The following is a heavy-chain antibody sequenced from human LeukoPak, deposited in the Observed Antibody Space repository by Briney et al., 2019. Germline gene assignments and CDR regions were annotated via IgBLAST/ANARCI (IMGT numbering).Heavy chain of an antibody. CDR2: INPRTGST. J-gene: IGHJ4*02. CDR3: ARGVHVRVYDSNPHYGHY. Sequence: ASVKVSCKASGYTFTSYYIFWVRQAPGQGLKWMGIINPRTGSTSYSQKFQGRVTMTRDMSTSTVYMELSSLRSEDTALYYCARGVHVRVYDSNPHYGHYWGQGTLVTVSS. CDR1: GYTFTSYY. V-gene: IGHV1-46*01. D-gene: IGHD3-22*01.